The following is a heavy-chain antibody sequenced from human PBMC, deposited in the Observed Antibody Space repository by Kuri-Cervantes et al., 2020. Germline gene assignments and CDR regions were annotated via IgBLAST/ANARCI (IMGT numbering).Heavy chain of an antibody. D-gene: IGHD6-13*01. CDR1: GGSFSGYY. CDR2: INHSGST. Sequence: GSLRLSCAVYGGSFSGYYWSWIRQPPGKGLEWIGEINHSGSTNYNPSLKSRVTISVDTSKNQFSLKLSSVTAADTAVYYCARGRAAGRRLGYWGQGTLVTVSS. CDR3: ARGRAAGRRLGY. V-gene: IGHV4-34*01. J-gene: IGHJ4*02.